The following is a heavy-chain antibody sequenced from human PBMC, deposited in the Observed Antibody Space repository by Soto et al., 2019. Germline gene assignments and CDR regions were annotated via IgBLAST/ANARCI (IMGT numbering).Heavy chain of an antibody. V-gene: IGHV1-2*02. D-gene: IGHD3-10*01. CDR2: INSNSDGT. J-gene: IGHJ5*02. CDR1: GYTFTGYY. Sequence: ALVTVSCKASGYTFTGYYMHWVRQAPGQGLEWMGWINSNSDGTNYAQKLQGRLTMTRHTSISTAYMALSSQSNDHSHVYYCVRGWELIHFCFDTWGQVTLVTVS. CDR3: VRGWELIHFCFDT.